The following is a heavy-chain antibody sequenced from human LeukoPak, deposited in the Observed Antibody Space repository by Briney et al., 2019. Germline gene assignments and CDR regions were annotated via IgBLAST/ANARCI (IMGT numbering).Heavy chain of an antibody. Sequence: ASVKVSCKASGYTFTNYYMHWVRQAPGQGLEWMGMISPSGASTSYAQNFQGRVTMTRDMSTSTVYMELSSLRSEDTAVYYCARTQSGCCTNGVCPSHFDYWGQGTLVTVSS. D-gene: IGHD2-8*01. CDR2: ISPSGAST. CDR3: ARTQSGCCTNGVCPSHFDY. CDR1: GYTFTNYY. J-gene: IGHJ4*02. V-gene: IGHV1-46*01.